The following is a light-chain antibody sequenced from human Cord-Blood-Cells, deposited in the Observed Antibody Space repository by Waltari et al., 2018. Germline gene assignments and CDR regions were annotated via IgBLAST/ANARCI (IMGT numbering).Light chain of an antibody. J-gene: IGLJ3*02. CDR1: SSDVGSYHL. V-gene: IGLV2-23*01. Sequence: QSALTQPASVSGSPGQSITISCTGTSSDVGSYHLVSWYQQHPGKAPKLMIYEGSKRPAGVSKRFSGSKSGNTAALTISGLQGEDEADYYCCSYAGSSTWVFGGGTKRTVL. CDR2: EGS. CDR3: CSYAGSSTWV.